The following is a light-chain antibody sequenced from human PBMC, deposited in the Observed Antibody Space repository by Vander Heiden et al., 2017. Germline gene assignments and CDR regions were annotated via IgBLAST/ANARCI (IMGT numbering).Light chain of an antibody. Sequence: EIVLIQSPATLSLSPGERATFFCRASQSVSSYLACYQQKSGEAPRLLIFSASSGATGIPARFSGSGSGTSVTLTISSLEPEDFAVYYCQQRSNWPPYTFGQGTKLEIK. CDR2: SAS. J-gene: IGKJ2*01. CDR3: QQRSNWPPYT. CDR1: QSVSSY. V-gene: IGKV3-11*01.